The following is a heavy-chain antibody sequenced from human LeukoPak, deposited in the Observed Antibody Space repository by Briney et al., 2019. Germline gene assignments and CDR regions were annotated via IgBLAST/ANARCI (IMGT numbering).Heavy chain of an antibody. CDR1: GGTFSSYA. D-gene: IGHD2-2*01. Sequence: EASVTVSCKASGGTFSSYAISWVRQAPGQGLEWMGRIIPILGIANYAQKFQGRVTITADKSTSTAYMELSSLRSEDTAVYYCARVLPRDIVVVPAATYYYYGMDVWGQGTTVTVSS. CDR3: ARVLPRDIVVVPAATYYYYGMDV. V-gene: IGHV1-69*04. J-gene: IGHJ6*02. CDR2: IIPILGIA.